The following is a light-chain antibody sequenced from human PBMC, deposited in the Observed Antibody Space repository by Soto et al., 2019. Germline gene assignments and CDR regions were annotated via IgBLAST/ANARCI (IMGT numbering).Light chain of an antibody. CDR2: GAS. CDR1: QSVSSN. CDR3: QQYYSWPWT. V-gene: IGKV3-15*01. Sequence: EIVMTQSPATLSVSPGERATLSCRASQSVSSNLAWYQQKPGQAPRLLIYGASTRATDIPARFSGSGSGTEFTLTISSLQSEDFAVYYCQQYYSWPWTFGQGTKVEIK. J-gene: IGKJ1*01.